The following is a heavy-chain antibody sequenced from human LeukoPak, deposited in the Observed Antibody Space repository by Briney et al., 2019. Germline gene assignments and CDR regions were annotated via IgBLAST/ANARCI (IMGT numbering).Heavy chain of an antibody. V-gene: IGHV4-39*06. CDR1: GGSFSSSSYY. J-gene: IGHJ5*02. Sequence: SETLSLTCTVSGGSFSSSSYYWGWIRQPPGKGLEWIGSVCHSGTTYYNPSLKSRVTISVDTSKNQFALNVNSVTAADTAVYYCASLTTIYSWFDPWGQGILVTVSS. D-gene: IGHD4-17*01. CDR3: ASLTTIYSWFDP. CDR2: VCHSGTT.